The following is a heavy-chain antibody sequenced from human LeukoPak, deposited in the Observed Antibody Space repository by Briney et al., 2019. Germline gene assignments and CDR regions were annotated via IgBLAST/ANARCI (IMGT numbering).Heavy chain of an antibody. CDR2: ISWDGGST. Sequence: PGGSLRLSCAASGFTFDDYAMHWVRQAPGKGLEWVSLISWDGGSTYYADSVKGRFTISRDNSKNSLYLQMNSLRSEDTALYYCAKDVRGSTSWYGLDYWGQGTLVTVS. V-gene: IGHV3-43D*03. CDR3: AKDVRGSTSWYGLDY. D-gene: IGHD6-13*01. J-gene: IGHJ4*02. CDR1: GFTFDDYA.